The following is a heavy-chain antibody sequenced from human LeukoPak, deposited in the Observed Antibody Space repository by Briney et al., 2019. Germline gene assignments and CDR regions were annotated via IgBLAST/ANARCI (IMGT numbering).Heavy chain of an antibody. J-gene: IGHJ6*02. CDR1: GFTFSRHW. Sequence: PGGSLRLSCAASGFTFSRHWMSWVRQAPGKGLEWVANIKEDGSEKDFVDSVKGRLSISRDNDKNFLFLELNSLRAEDTAVYYCARAPGNWADYYYYGMDVWGQGTTVTVSS. CDR3: ARAPGNWADYYYYGMDV. CDR2: IKEDGSEK. V-gene: IGHV3-7*01. D-gene: IGHD7-27*01.